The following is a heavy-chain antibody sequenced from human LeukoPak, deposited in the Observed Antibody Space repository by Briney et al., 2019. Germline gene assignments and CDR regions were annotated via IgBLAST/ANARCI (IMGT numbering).Heavy chain of an antibody. CDR2: IYYSGST. V-gene: IGHV4-59*01. Sequence: KPSETLSLTCTVSGGSISSYSWNWVRQPPGKGLEWIGYIYYSGSTNYNPSLKSRVTISVDTSKNQFSLKLSSVTAADTAVYYCARGDYGDYVSVDYWGQGTLVTVSS. CDR1: GGSISSYS. CDR3: ARGDYGDYVSVDY. J-gene: IGHJ4*02. D-gene: IGHD4-17*01.